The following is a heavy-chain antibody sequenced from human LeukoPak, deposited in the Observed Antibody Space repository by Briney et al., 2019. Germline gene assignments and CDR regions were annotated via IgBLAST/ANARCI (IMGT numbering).Heavy chain of an antibody. CDR2: IRSDGSNK. Sequence: QSGGSLRLSCAGSGFSFSSYGMHWVRQAPGKGLEWMAFIRSDGSNKYYADSVKGRFTISRDNSKNTLYLQMNSLRAEDTAAYYCANDFYSGSYYMRGGYFDYWGQGTLVTVSS. CDR3: ANDFYSGSYYMRGGYFDY. D-gene: IGHD1-26*01. J-gene: IGHJ4*02. CDR1: GFSFSSYG. V-gene: IGHV3-30*02.